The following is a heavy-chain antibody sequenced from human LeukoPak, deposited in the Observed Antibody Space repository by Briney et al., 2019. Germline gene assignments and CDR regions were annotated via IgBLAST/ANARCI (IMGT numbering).Heavy chain of an antibody. CDR1: GFTLSSYR. CDR3: ARADSDYYYYYMDV. CDR2: INTGGSST. Sequence: GGSLRLSCAASGFTLSSYRMHWVRQAPGKGLVWVSRINTGGSSTSYADSVKGRFTLSRDNAKSTLYLQMNSLRAEDTAVYYCARADSDYYYYYMDVWGKGTTVTVSS. D-gene: IGHD3/OR15-3a*01. J-gene: IGHJ6*03. V-gene: IGHV3-74*01.